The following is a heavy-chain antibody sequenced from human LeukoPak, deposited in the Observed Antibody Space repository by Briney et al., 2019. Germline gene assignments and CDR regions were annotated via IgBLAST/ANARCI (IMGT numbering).Heavy chain of an antibody. CDR1: GGSISSGDYY. D-gene: IGHD3-10*01. J-gene: IGHJ3*02. CDR2: IYYSGST. CDR3: ARAIGFVAFDI. Sequence: SETLSLTCTVSGGSISSGDYYWSWIRQPPGKGLEWIGYIYYSGSTYYNPPLKSRVTISVDTSKNQFSLKLSSVTAADTAVYYCARAIGFVAFDIWGQGTMVTVSS. V-gene: IGHV4-30-4*01.